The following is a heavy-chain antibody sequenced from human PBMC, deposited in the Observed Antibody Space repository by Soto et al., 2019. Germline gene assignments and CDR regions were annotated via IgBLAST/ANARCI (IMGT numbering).Heavy chain of an antibody. Sequence: PGGSLRLSCTTSGFTLTDHAMTWVRQAPGKGPEWVSVTSGSGGITYYADSVKGRFTISRDNSKNTLYLQMNNLRVEDTAVYYCAKDHLKTATSQGYFDSWGQGSLVTVSS. CDR1: GFTLTDHA. V-gene: IGHV3-23*01. D-gene: IGHD1-1*01. CDR2: TSGSGGIT. CDR3: AKDHLKTATSQGYFDS. J-gene: IGHJ4*02.